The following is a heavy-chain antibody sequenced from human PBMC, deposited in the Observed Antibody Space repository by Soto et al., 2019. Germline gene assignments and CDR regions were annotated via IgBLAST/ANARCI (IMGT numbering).Heavy chain of an antibody. Sequence: SETLSLTCTVSGGSISSYYWSWIRQPPGKGLEWIGYIYYGGSTNYNPSLKSRVTVSVDTSKNQFSLKLSSVTAADTAVYYCARSYDILTGYYYGMDVWGQGTTVTVSS. CDR3: ARSYDILTGYYYGMDV. D-gene: IGHD3-9*01. J-gene: IGHJ6*02. CDR1: GGSISSYY. V-gene: IGHV4-59*01. CDR2: IYYGGST.